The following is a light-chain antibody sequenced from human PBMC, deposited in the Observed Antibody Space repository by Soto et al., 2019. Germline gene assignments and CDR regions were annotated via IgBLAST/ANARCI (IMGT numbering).Light chain of an antibody. V-gene: IGKV1-5*03. J-gene: IGKJ1*01. CDR1: QSISSW. CDR2: KAS. Sequence: DIQMTQSPSTPSASVGDRVTNTCRASQSISSWLAWYQQKPRKAPNLLIYKASSLQSGVPSRFSGSGSGKEFTLTISGLQHDDCGTYYCQQYNDKWTFGQGTKV. CDR3: QQYNDKWT.